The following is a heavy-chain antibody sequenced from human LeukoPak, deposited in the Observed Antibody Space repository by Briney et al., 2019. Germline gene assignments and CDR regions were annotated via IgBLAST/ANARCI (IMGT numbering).Heavy chain of an antibody. Sequence: SVKVSCKASGGTFSSYAISWVRQAPGQGLEWMGGIIPIFGTANYAQKFQGRVTITTDESTSTAYMELSSLRSEDTAVYYCARVLPCGGDCYPADAFDIWGQGTMVTVSS. CDR2: IIPIFGTA. D-gene: IGHD2-21*02. CDR1: GGTFSSYA. J-gene: IGHJ3*02. CDR3: ARVLPCGGDCYPADAFDI. V-gene: IGHV1-69*05.